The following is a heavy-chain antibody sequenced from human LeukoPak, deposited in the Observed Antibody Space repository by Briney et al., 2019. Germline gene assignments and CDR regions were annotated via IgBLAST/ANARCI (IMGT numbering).Heavy chain of an antibody. CDR2: ISGGGAET. J-gene: IGHJ4*02. CDR3: AKGGDYDILTAYYNS. V-gene: IGHV3-23*01. D-gene: IGHD3-9*01. CDR1: GFTFKTYG. Sequence: PGGSLRLSWEASGFTFKTYGMNWVRQAAGKGLEWDSSISGGGAETYYADSVKGRFTISRDNSKDTLYLRMNSLTAEDTAVYYCAKGGDYDILTAYYNSWGQGTLVTVSS.